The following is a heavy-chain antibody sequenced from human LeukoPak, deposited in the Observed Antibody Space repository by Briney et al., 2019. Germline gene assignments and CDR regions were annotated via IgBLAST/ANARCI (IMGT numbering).Heavy chain of an antibody. CDR2: IRYDGSNK. CDR3: AKDPTSYYYDSSGSPP. D-gene: IGHD3-22*01. J-gene: IGHJ5*02. CDR1: GFTFSNYG. V-gene: IGHV3-30*02. Sequence: GGSLRLSCAASGFTFSNYGMHWVRQAPGKGLEWVAFIRYDGSNKYYADSVKGRFTISRDNSKNTLYLQMNSLRAEDTAVYYCAKDPTSYYYDSSGSPPWGQGTLVTVSS.